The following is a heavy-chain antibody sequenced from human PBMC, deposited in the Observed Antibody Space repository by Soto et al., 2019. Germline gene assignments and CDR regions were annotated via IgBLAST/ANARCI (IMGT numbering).Heavy chain of an antibody. D-gene: IGHD6-19*01. CDR1: GFTFISYA. CDR3: ASPVAVAGTRNDGFDI. Sequence: PGGSLRLSCAASGFTFISYAMTWVRQAPGKGLEWVSGISSGGTIIYYTDSVKGRFTFSRDNTKNTLYLQMNSLRAEDTAVYYCASPVAVAGTRNDGFDIWGQGTMVTVSS. CDR2: ISSGGTII. J-gene: IGHJ3*02. V-gene: IGHV3-23*01.